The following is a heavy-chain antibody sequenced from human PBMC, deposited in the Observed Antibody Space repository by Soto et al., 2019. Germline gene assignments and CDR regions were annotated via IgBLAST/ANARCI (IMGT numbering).Heavy chain of an antibody. J-gene: IGHJ4*02. D-gene: IGHD2-2*01. Sequence: QVQLQESGPGLVKPSQTLSLTCTVSGGSITSSGYYWSWIRQHPGEGLEWIGFTSNSGSTSYNPSLKSRVTISVDTSSNQFYLNLKSVTAADTAVYYCARGGGSTKVDYWGQGTLVTVSP. CDR1: GGSITSSGYY. V-gene: IGHV4-31*03. CDR3: ARGGGSTKVDY. CDR2: TSNSGST.